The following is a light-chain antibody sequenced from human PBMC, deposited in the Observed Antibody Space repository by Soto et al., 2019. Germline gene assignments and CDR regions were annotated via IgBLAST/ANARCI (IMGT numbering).Light chain of an antibody. CDR2: AAS. CDR1: QSVADNY. V-gene: IGKV3-20*01. CDR3: QQYGHSPRT. Sequence: EIVLTPSPGTLSLSPWHRPNLSCRPSQSVADNYLAWYQQKPGQPPRLLIYAASRRATGIPDTFSGSGSGTDFTLTITRLEPEDFALYYCQQYGHSPRTFGQGTKVDIK. J-gene: IGKJ1*01.